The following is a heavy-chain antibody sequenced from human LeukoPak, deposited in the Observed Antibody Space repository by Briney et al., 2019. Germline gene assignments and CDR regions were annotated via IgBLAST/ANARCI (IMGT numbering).Heavy chain of an antibody. D-gene: IGHD2-21*02. Sequence: SETLSLTCAVSGGSISSSNWWSWVRQPPGKGLEWIGEIYHSGITNYNPSLKSRVTISVDKSKNQFSLKLSSVTAADTAVYYCARERHCGGDCYSDYWGQGTLVTVSS. CDR2: IYHSGIT. J-gene: IGHJ4*02. CDR3: ARERHCGGDCYSDY. CDR1: GGSISSSNW. V-gene: IGHV4-4*02.